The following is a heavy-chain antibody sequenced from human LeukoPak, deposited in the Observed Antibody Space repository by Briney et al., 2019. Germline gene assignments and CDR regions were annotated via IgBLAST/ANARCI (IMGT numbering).Heavy chain of an antibody. V-gene: IGHV1-2*02. CDR2: INPNSGDT. Sequence: ASVKVSCKASGYTFTGYYMHWVRHAPGQGLEWMGWINPNSGDTKFAREFQGRVTMTRDTSISTAYMGLSRLRSDATAVYYCATQRGSYLWGTDLDYWGQGTLVTVSS. J-gene: IGHJ4*02. D-gene: IGHD3-16*01. CDR3: ATQRGSYLWGTDLDY. CDR1: GYTFTGYY.